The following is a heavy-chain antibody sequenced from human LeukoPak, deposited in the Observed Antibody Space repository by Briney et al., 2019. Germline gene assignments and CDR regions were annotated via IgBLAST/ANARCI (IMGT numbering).Heavy chain of an antibody. J-gene: IGHJ4*02. CDR1: GYTFTRYY. Sequence: GASVAVSCKASGYTFTRYYMHWVRQAPGQGLEWMGWINPNSGGTNYAQKFQGRVTMTRDTSISTAYMELSRLRSDDTAVYYCARSQLTMIVVVGQGLDYWGQGTLVTVSS. CDR2: INPNSGGT. V-gene: IGHV1-2*02. CDR3: ARSQLTMIVVVGQGLDY. D-gene: IGHD3-22*01.